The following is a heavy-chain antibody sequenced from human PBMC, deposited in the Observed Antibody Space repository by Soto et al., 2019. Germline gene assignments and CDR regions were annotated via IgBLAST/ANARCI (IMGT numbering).Heavy chain of an antibody. CDR2: ISAHNGNT. D-gene: IGHD3-10*02. Sequence: QVQLVQSGGEVKKPGASVKVSCETSGFTFKSFGFTWVRQAPGQGLEWMGWISAHNGNTVYEQKFQGRVTMTTDTSTRTGYMEMRRVKSDNTAMYYCARDYFDVRVGSRPPHFSNFYGMDVWGQGTAVTVSS. CDR1: GFTFKSFG. CDR3: ARDYFDVRVGSRPPHFSNFYGMDV. V-gene: IGHV1-18*01. J-gene: IGHJ6*02.